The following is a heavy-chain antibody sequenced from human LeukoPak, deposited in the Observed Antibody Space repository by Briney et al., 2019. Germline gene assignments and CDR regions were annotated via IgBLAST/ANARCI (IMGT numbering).Heavy chain of an antibody. V-gene: IGHV1-69*06. Sequence: SVKVSCKASGYTFTGYYMHWVRQAPGQGLEWMGGIIPIFGTANYAQKFQGRVTITADKSTSTAYMELSSLRSEDTAVYYCARLYYYDSSGPPNDYWGQGTLVTVSS. CDR3: ARLYYYDSSGPPNDY. CDR1: GYTFTGYY. CDR2: IIPIFGTA. J-gene: IGHJ4*02. D-gene: IGHD3-22*01.